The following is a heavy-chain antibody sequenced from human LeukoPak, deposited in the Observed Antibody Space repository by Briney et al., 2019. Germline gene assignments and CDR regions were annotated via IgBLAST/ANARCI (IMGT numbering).Heavy chain of an antibody. CDR3: ARGGDYYDSSGYLSFDY. CDR1: GYTFTGYY. V-gene: IGHV1-2*02. D-gene: IGHD3-22*01. Sequence: GASVKVSCKASGYTFTGYYMHWVRQAPGQGLEWMGWINPNSGGTNYAQKFQGRVTMTRDTSISTAYMELSRLRSDDTAVYYCARGGDYYDSSGYLSFDYWGQGTLVTVSS. CDR2: INPNSGGT. J-gene: IGHJ4*02.